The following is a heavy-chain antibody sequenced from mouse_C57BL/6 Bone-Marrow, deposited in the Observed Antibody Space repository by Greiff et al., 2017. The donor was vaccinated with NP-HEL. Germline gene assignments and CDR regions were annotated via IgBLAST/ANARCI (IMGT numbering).Heavy chain of an antibody. CDR2: IYPGDGDT. Sequence: QVQLKESGAELVKPGASVKISCKASGYAFSSYWMNWVKQRPGKGLEWIGQIYPGDGDTNYNGKFKGKATLTADKSSSTAYIQLSSLTSEDSAVYFCARGGYYSILQDYWGQVTTLTVSS. CDR1: GYAFSSYW. D-gene: IGHD2-5*01. V-gene: IGHV1-80*01. CDR3: ARGGYYSILQDY. J-gene: IGHJ2*01.